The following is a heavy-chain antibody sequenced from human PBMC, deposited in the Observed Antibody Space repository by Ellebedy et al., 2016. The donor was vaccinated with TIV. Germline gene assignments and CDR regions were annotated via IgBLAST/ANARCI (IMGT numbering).Heavy chain of an antibody. V-gene: IGHV4-39*07. J-gene: IGHJ4*02. D-gene: IGHD4-23*01. CDR3: ARAGGNPELPYYFDY. CDR1: RGSVSSSLYY. Sequence: MPSETLSLTCTVSRGSVSSSLYYWGCIGQTPGKGLEWIGSISYSGSIYYNPSLKSRVTISVDTSKNQFSLKLSFVTAAHTAVYYCARAGGNPELPYYFDYWGQGTLVTVSS. CDR2: ISYSGSI.